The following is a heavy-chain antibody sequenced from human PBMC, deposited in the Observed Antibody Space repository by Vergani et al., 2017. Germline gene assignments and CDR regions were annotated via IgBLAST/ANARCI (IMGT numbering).Heavy chain of an antibody. CDR3: ASDTHSGQRAYR. V-gene: IGHV4-59*11. Sequence: QVQLQESGPGLVKSSETLSLTCSVSFDSIRNLYCNWIRQPPGKGLEWIGSIHYSENTNYNPSLTTRVTISVDTSKNQFSLTLTSVTAADTAVYYCASDTHSGQRAYRWGQGSLVTVTS. CDR1: FDSIRNLY. J-gene: IGHJ5*02. CDR2: IHYSENT. D-gene: IGHD6-19*01.